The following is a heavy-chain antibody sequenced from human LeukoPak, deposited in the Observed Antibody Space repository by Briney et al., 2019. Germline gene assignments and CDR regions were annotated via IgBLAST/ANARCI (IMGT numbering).Heavy chain of an antibody. CDR3: ARERVRSWDY. V-gene: IGHV3-74*01. D-gene: IGHD3-3*01. CDR1: GFTFSSYS. Sequence: GGSLRLSCAASGFTFSSYSMHWVRQAPGNGLVWVSSISGDGSSTAYEDSVKGLFTISRDHAKNALYLHMNSLRAEVTAVYYGARERVRSWDYWGQGTLVTVS. CDR2: ISGDGSST. J-gene: IGHJ4*02.